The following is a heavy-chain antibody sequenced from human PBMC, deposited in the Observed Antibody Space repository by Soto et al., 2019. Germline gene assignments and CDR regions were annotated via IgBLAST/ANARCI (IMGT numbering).Heavy chain of an antibody. V-gene: IGHV3-21*06. CDR3: ARESEDLTSNFGH. Sequence: GGSLRLSCAASGFTFTRYSMNWVRQAPGKGLEWVSSISSTTNYIYYGDSMKGRFTISRDNAKNSLYLEMNSLRAEDTAVYYCARESEDLTSNFGHWGQGTLVTVSS. CDR1: GFTFTRYS. CDR2: ISSTTNYI. J-gene: IGHJ4*02.